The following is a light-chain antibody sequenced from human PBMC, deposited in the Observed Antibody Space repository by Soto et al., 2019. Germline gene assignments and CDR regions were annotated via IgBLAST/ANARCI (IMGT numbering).Light chain of an antibody. Sequence: EIVMTQSPATLSVSPGERVTLSCRASQSISNNLAWHQQKPGQAPRLLIYGASTRATGIPASFSGSGSGTEFTLTISSLQSENFAVYYCQQYHKSPWTFGPGTKVEIK. CDR1: QSISNN. CDR3: QQYHKSPWT. J-gene: IGKJ1*01. CDR2: GAS. V-gene: IGKV3-15*01.